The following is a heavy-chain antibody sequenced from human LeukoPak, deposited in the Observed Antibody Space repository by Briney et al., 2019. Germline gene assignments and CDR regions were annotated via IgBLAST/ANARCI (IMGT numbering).Heavy chain of an antibody. CDR1: GGSISSGGYS. J-gene: IGHJ4*02. CDR3: ARLFGS. D-gene: IGHD3-10*01. CDR2: IYHSGSS. V-gene: IGHV4-30-2*01. Sequence: PSQTLSLTCAVSGGSISSGGYSWSWIRQPPGKGLEWIGYIYHSGSSYYNPSLKSRVTISVDRSKNQFSLKLSSVTAADTAVCYCARLFGSWGQGTLVTVSS.